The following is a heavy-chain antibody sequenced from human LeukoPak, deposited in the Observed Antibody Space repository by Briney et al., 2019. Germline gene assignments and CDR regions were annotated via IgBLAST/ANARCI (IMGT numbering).Heavy chain of an antibody. J-gene: IGHJ4*02. V-gene: IGHV3-23*01. CDR2: ITASGSST. CDR1: GFTFSTYA. CDR3: AKGRAGGGSGWNFFDY. Sequence: PGGSLRLSCAASGFTFSTYAMSWVRQAPGKGLDWVSSITASGSSTYYADSVRGRFTISRDNSKNTLYLQMDNLRAEDTTLYCCAKGRAGGGSGWNFFDYWGQGILVTVSS. D-gene: IGHD6-19*01.